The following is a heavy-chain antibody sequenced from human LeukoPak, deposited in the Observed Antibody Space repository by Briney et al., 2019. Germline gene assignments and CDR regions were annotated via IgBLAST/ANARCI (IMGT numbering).Heavy chain of an antibody. CDR2: ISGSGGST. CDR3: AGHDWFDP. V-gene: IGHV3-23*01. CDR1: GFTFSSYG. Sequence: GGSLRLSCAASGFTFSSYGMHWVRQAPGKGLEWVSAISGSGGSTYYADSVKGRFTTSRDNSKNTLYLQMNSLRAEDTAVYYCAGHDWFDPWGQGTLVTVSS. J-gene: IGHJ5*02.